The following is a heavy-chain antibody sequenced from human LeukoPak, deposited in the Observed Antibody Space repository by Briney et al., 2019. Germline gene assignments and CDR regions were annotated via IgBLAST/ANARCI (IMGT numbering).Heavy chain of an antibody. CDR2: ISSSGSTI. CDR3: AREGGYSPYANDY. J-gene: IGHJ4*02. V-gene: IGHV3-11*01. CDR1: GFTFSDYY. Sequence: GGSLRLSCAASGFTFSDYYMSWIRQAPGKGLEWVSYISSSGSTIYYADSVKGRFTISGDNAKNSLYLQMNSLRAGDTAVYYCAREGGYSPYANDYWGQGTLVTVSS. D-gene: IGHD3-22*01.